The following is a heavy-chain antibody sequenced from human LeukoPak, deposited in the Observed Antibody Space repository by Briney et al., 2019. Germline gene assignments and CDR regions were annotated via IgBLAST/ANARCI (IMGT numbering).Heavy chain of an antibody. CDR2: INHSGST. CDR1: GGSFSGYY. Sequence: SETLSLTCAVYGGSFSGYYWSWIRQPPGKGLEWIGEINHSGSTNYNPSLKSRVTISVDTSKNQFSLKLSSVTAADTAVYYCARGPRLSYYDFWSGYNGAYYYYYMDVRGKGTTVTVSS. D-gene: IGHD3-3*01. CDR3: ARGPRLSYYDFWSGYNGAYYYYYMDV. J-gene: IGHJ6*03. V-gene: IGHV4-34*01.